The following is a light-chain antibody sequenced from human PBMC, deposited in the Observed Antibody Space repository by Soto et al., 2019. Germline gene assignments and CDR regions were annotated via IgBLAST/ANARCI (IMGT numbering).Light chain of an antibody. Sequence: QSVLTQPASVSGSPGQSITISCTGTSSDVGSYDLVSWYQQRPGRAPRLMIFEVAKRPSGISTRFSVSKSGNTASLTISGLQAVDEAYYFCCSYTSTNTLVFCGGTQLTVL. J-gene: IGLJ2*01. CDR1: SSDVGSYDL. CDR2: EVA. CDR3: CSYTSTNTLV. V-gene: IGLV2-23*02.